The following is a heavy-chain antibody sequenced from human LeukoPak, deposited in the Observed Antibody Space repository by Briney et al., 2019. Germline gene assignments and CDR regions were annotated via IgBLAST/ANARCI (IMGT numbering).Heavy chain of an antibody. Sequence: GGSLRLSCAAPGFTSSSYGMHWVRQAPGKGLEWVAVISYDGSNKYYADSVKGRFTISRDNSKNTLYLQMNSLRAEDTAVYYCAKEFLDSSGWYVSGQYYFDYWGQGTLVTVSS. J-gene: IGHJ4*02. D-gene: IGHD6-19*01. CDR2: ISYDGSNK. CDR3: AKEFLDSSGWYVSGQYYFDY. CDR1: GFTSSSYG. V-gene: IGHV3-30*18.